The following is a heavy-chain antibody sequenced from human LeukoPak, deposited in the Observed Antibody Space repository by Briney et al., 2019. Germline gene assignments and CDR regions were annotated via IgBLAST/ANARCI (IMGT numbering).Heavy chain of an antibody. J-gene: IGHJ5*02. Sequence: SETLSLTCTVSGGSISSGSYYWSWIRQPAGKGLEWIGRIYTSGSTNYNPSLKSRVTISVDTSKNQFSLKLSSVTAADTAVYYCARAERVVPAAQGWFDPWGQGTLVTVSS. CDR3: ARAERVVPAAQGWFDP. D-gene: IGHD2-2*01. V-gene: IGHV4-61*02. CDR2: IYTSGST. CDR1: GGSISSGSYY.